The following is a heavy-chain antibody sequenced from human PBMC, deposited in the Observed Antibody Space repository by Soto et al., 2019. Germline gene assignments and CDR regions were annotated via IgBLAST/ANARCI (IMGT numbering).Heavy chain of an antibody. J-gene: IGHJ6*02. V-gene: IGHV1-3*01. CDR3: ARERITMVRGTKKDV. CDR2: INAGNGNT. Sequence: GASVKVSCKASGYTFTSYAMHWVRQAPGQRLEWMGWINAGNGNTKYSQKFQGRVTITRDTSASTAYMELSSLRSEDTAVYYCARERITMVRGTKKDVWGQGTTVTVSS. D-gene: IGHD3-10*01. CDR1: GYTFTSYA.